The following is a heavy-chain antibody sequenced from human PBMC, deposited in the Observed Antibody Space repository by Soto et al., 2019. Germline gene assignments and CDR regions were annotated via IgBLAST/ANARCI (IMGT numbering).Heavy chain of an antibody. Sequence: DAQLVESGGGLIQPGGSLRLSCTVFGLTVSGKKYLAWVRQAPGKGLEWVSALYDVDGTYYADSVKGRFTTSGDSSKTSVYLQMNSLRPDDTAVYFCATWHQREHAYDIWGQGTAVTVSS. CDR1: GLTVSGKKY. V-gene: IGHV3-53*01. CDR3: ATWHQREHAYDI. J-gene: IGHJ3*02. D-gene: IGHD1-1*01. CDR2: LYDVDGT.